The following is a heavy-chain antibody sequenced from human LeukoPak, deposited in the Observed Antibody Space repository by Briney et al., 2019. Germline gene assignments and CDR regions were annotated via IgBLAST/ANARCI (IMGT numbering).Heavy chain of an antibody. CDR2: ISHGGIT. CDR1: GDSISSRNW. Sequence: SETLSLTCAVSGDSISSRNWWNWVRQSPGKGLDWVGEISHGGITRYNPSLKNRVTISKDNSRNEFSLKLNSVTAADTAVYFCARSAGWWSLDYWGQGALVTVSA. V-gene: IGHV4-4*02. D-gene: IGHD2-8*02. J-gene: IGHJ4*02. CDR3: ARSAGWWSLDY.